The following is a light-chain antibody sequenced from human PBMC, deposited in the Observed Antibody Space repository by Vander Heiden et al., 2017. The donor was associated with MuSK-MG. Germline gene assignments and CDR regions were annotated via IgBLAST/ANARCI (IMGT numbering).Light chain of an antibody. CDR2: GAS. CDR3: QQNKNWPPIP. V-gene: IGKV3-15*01. Sequence: EIVMTQSPATLSVSPGERATLSCRASQSVSSNLAWYQQKPGQAPRLLIYGASTRDTGIPAMFSGSGFEIEFTLTISSRQSEDFAVYYCQQNKNWPPIPFGRGTKVDIK. J-gene: IGKJ4*01. CDR1: QSVSSN.